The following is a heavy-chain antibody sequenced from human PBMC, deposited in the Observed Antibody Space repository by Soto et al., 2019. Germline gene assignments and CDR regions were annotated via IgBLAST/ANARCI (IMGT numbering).Heavy chain of an antibody. CDR1: GFTFSSYG. CDR3: AKDQDTQKYGMDV. CDR2: ISYDGSNK. D-gene: IGHD2-15*01. J-gene: IGHJ6*02. Sequence: QVQLVESGGGVVQPGRSLRLSCAASGFTFSSYGMHWVRQAPGKGLEWVAVISYDGSNKYYADSVKGRFTISRDNSQNTLYLQMNSLRAEDTAVYYCAKDQDTQKYGMDVWGQGTTVTVSS. V-gene: IGHV3-30*18.